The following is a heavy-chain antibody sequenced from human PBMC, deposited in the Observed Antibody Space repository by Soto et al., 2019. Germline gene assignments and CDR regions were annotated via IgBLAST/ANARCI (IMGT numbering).Heavy chain of an antibody. J-gene: IGHJ5*02. CDR1: GYSFTGYY. CDR2: IIPHSGET. Sequence: QVQLVQSGAEVKRPGASVKVSCKSSGYSFTGYYMHWVRQAPGQGLEWMGWIIPHSGETNYAQKFQARVTLTRDTSISTAYMQLSGLTSDDTAVYYCARETDDFTNVAHDLWGQGTLVTVSS. D-gene: IGHD4-4*01. CDR3: ARETDDFTNVAHDL. V-gene: IGHV1-2*02.